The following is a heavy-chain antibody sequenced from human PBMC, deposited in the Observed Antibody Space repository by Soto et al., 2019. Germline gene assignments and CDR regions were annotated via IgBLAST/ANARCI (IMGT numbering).Heavy chain of an antibody. CDR1: GGSFSGYY. Sequence: SETLSLTCAVYGGSFSGYYWSWIRQPPGKGLEWIGEINHSGSTNYNPSLKSRVTMSVDTSKNQFSLKLSSVTAADTAVYYCARGNGYDDYYYYYGMDVWGQGTTVTVSS. D-gene: IGHD5-12*01. CDR3: ARGNGYDDYYYYYGMDV. V-gene: IGHV4-34*01. CDR2: INHSGST. J-gene: IGHJ6*02.